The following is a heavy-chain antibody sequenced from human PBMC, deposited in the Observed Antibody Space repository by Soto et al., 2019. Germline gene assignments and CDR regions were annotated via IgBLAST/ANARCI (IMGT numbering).Heavy chain of an antibody. J-gene: IGHJ4*02. V-gene: IGHV3-64D*06. CDR1: GFIFSAYS. CDR3: VRGPYRNYGDYLDY. CDR2: ISNDGGST. Sequence: PGGSLRLSCSASGFIFSAYSMHWVRQAPGKGLEYVSAISNDGGSTYYADSVKGRVTISRDKSTNTLSLQMSSLRIEDTAVYYCVRGPYRNYGDYLDYWGLGTLVTVSS. D-gene: IGHD4-4*01.